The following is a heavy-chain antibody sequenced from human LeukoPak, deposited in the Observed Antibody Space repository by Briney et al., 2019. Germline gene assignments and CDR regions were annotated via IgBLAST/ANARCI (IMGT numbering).Heavy chain of an antibody. Sequence: ASVKVSCKVSGYTLTELSMHWVRQAPGKGLEWMGGFDPEDGETIYAQKFQGRVTMTEDTSTDTAYMELSSLRSEDTAVYYCATDLGNYYDSSGSLTRPAAFDYWGQGTLVTASS. D-gene: IGHD3-22*01. J-gene: IGHJ4*02. CDR1: GYTLTELS. CDR3: ATDLGNYYDSSGSLTRPAAFDY. CDR2: FDPEDGET. V-gene: IGHV1-24*01.